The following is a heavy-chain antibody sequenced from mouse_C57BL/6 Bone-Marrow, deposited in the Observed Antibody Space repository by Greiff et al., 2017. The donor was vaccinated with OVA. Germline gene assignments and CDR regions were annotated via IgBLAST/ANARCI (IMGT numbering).Heavy chain of an antibody. CDR2: IDPSDSYT. V-gene: IGHV1-69*01. CDR3: ASSPLLLHAMDY. Sequence: QVQLQQPGAELVMPGASVKLSCKASGYTFTSYWMHWVKQRPGQGLEWIGEIDPSDSYTNYNQKFKGKSTLTVDKSSSTAYMQLSSLTSEDSAVYDCASSPLLLHAMDYWGQGTSVTVSS. CDR1: GYTFTSYW. J-gene: IGHJ4*01. D-gene: IGHD1-1*01.